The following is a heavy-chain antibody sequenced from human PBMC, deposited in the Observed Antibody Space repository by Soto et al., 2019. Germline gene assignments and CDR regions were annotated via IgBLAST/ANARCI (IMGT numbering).Heavy chain of an antibody. J-gene: IGHJ4*02. CDR1: SGGYC. CDR2: IYYSGST. D-gene: IGHD1-26*01. Sequence: SGGYCGSWIRKNPGKGLEWIGYIYYSGSTTYSPSLKSRVTISVDTSKNQFSLKLSSVTAADTAVYYCARGGLCELLHNFDYWRQRTLVTVSS. CDR3: ARGGLCELLHNFDY. V-gene: IGHV4-61*08.